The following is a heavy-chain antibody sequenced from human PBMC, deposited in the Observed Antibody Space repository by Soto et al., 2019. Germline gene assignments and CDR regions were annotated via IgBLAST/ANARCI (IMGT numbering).Heavy chain of an antibody. D-gene: IGHD3-3*01. CDR3: ARVDFWSERGFDY. V-gene: IGHV4-59*01. J-gene: IGHJ4*02. Sequence: SETLSLTCTVSGGPISSYHLSWIRQPPGKGLEWIGYIYYSGSTNYTPSLKSRVTISVDTSKNQFSLKLSSVTAADTAVYYCARVDFWSERGFDYWGQGTLVTVSS. CDR2: IYYSGST. CDR1: GGPISSYH.